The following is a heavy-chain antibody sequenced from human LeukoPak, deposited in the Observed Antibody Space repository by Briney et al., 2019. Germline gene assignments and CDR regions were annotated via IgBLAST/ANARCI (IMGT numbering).Heavy chain of an antibody. CDR3: ARHSPDRYSDY. CDR2: IFPGDSDT. D-gene: IGHD2-21*02. Sequence: EALKIACKASGYSFTNVWIAWVRQMPGKGLGWMGTIFPGDSDTRYSPSFQGQVTLSPDKSITTASLQWSSVKASDTAMYYCARHSPDRYSDYWGQGPLVTVSS. J-gene: IGHJ4*02. V-gene: IGHV5-51*01. CDR1: GYSFTNVW.